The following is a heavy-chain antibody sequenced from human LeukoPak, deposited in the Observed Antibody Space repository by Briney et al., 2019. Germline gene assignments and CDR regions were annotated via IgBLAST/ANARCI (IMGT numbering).Heavy chain of an antibody. J-gene: IGHJ3*02. V-gene: IGHV3-66*01. CDR3: ARSVGELLFSGAFDI. CDR2: IYSGGST. D-gene: IGHD3-10*01. Sequence: PGGSLRLSCAASGFTFSSYSMNWVRQAPGKGLEWVSVIYSGGSTYSADSVKGRFTISRDNSKNTLYLQMNSLRAEDTAVYYCARSVGELLFSGAFDIWGQGTMVTVSS. CDR1: GFTFSSYS.